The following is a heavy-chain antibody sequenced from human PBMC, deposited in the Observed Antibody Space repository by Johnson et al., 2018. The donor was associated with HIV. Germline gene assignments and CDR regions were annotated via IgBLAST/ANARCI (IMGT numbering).Heavy chain of an antibody. J-gene: IGHJ3*02. Sequence: QVQLVESGGGVVQPGRSLRLSCAASGFTFGHYGMHWVRQAPGKGLEWVAVVWYDGSYKYYADSVKGRFTISRDNSKNTLYPQMSSLRAEDTAVYYCARDYGDYAHDAFDIWGQGTMVTVSS. V-gene: IGHV3-30*19. CDR1: GFTFGHYG. CDR2: VWYDGSYK. CDR3: ARDYGDYAHDAFDI. D-gene: IGHD4-17*01.